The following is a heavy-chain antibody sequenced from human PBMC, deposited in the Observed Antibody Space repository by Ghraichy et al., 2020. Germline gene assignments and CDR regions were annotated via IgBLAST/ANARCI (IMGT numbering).Heavy chain of an antibody. D-gene: IGHD4-17*01. V-gene: IGHV3-30-3*01. Sequence: GGSLRLSCAASGFTFSDYAMHWVRQAPGKGLEWVAVISYDGSNKYYADSVKGRFTISRDNSKNTLYLQMNSLRAEDTAVYYCANAPPSTVTTRGEFDYWGQGTLVTVSS. CDR2: ISYDGSNK. CDR1: GFTFSDYA. J-gene: IGHJ4*02. CDR3: ANAPPSTVTTRGEFDY.